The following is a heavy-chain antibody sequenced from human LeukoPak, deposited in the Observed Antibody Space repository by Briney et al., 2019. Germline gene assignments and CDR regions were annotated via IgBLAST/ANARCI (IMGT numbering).Heavy chain of an antibody. D-gene: IGHD3-3*01. CDR2: INHSGST. J-gene: IGHJ4*02. CDR1: GGSFSGYY. V-gene: IGHV4-34*01. CDR3: ARGLTPPITIFGVVWTTDYFDF. Sequence: SETLSLTCAVYGGSFSGYYWSWIRQPPGKGLEWIGEINHSGSTNYNPSLKSRVTISVDTSKNQFSLRLSSVTAADTAVYYCARGLTPPITIFGVVWTTDYFDFWGQGTLVTVSS.